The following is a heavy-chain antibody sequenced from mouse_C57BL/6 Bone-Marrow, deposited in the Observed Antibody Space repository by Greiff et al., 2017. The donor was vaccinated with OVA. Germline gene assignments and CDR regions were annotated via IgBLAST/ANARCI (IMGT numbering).Heavy chain of an antibody. CDR1: GYTFTDYY. D-gene: IGHD2-3*01. CDR2: INPNNGGT. V-gene: IGHV1-26*01. CDR3: ARDDGYPWYFDV. J-gene: IGHJ1*03. Sequence: EVQLQQSGPELVKPGASVKISCKASGYTFTDYYMNWVKQSHGKSLEWIGDINPNNGGTSYNQKFKGKATLNVDTSSSTAYMELRSRTSDDAAVYYCARDDGYPWYFDVWGTGTTVTVSS.